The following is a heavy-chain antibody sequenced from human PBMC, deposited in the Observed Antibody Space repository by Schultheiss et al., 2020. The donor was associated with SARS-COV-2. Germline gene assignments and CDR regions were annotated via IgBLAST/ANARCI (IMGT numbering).Heavy chain of an antibody. CDR1: GYTFTSYG. D-gene: IGHD6-6*01. V-gene: IGHV1-18*01. Sequence: ASVKVSCKASGYTFTSYGISWVRQAPGQGLEWMGWISAYNGNTNYAQKLQGRVTMTTDTSTSTAYMELRSLRSDDTAVYYCARDRYSSSPHLTYYYYYGMDVWGQGTTVTVSS. CDR2: ISAYNGNT. J-gene: IGHJ6*02. CDR3: ARDRYSSSPHLTYYYYYGMDV.